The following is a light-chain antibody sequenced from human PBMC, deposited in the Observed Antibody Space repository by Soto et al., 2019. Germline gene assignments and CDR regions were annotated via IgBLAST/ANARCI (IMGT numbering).Light chain of an antibody. Sequence: DIKMTQSPSTLSASVGDRVTITCRASQSISSWLAWYQQKPGKAPNLLIYKASILKSGVPSRFSGSGSGTEFTLTISSLQPDDFATYYCQQYNRYSTFGQGTKLEIK. J-gene: IGKJ2*01. CDR1: QSISSW. V-gene: IGKV1-5*03. CDR2: KAS. CDR3: QQYNRYST.